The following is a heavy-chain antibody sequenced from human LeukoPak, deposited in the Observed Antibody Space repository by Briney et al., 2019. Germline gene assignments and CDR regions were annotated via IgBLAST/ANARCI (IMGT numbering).Heavy chain of an antibody. J-gene: IGHJ4*02. CDR1: GFTFSSYE. D-gene: IGHD3-10*01. CDR3: ARDGKGRNRVGYYFDY. V-gene: IGHV3-48*03. Sequence: GGSLRLSCAASGFTFSSYEMNWVRQAPGKGLEWVSYISSSGSTIYYAASVKGRFTISRDNAKNSLYLQMNSLRAEDTAVYYCARDGKGRNRVGYYFDYWGQGTLVTVSS. CDR2: ISSSGSTI.